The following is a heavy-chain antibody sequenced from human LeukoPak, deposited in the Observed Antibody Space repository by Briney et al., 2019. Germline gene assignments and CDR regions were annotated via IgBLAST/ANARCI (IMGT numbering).Heavy chain of an antibody. V-gene: IGHV3-74*01. CDR2: INNDGRVT. J-gene: IGHJ4*02. CDR1: RFTFSSHW. Sequence: GGSLRLSCAASRFTFSSHWMHWVRQAPGKGLVWVSFINNDGRVTRYAASVKGRFTISRDNAKNTLCLQMTSLRAEDTAMYYCARGGQGSVDYWGPGTLVTVSS. CDR3: ARGGQGSVDY.